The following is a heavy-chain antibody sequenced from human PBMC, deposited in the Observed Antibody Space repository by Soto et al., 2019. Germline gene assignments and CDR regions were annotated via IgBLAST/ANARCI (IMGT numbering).Heavy chain of an antibody. CDR1: GYTFTGYY. J-gene: IGHJ6*02. CDR2: INPNSGGT. CDR3: ARLRRERSSSEGYYGMDG. D-gene: IGHD6-6*01. V-gene: IGHV1-2*02. Sequence: ASVKVSCKASGYTFTGYYMHWVRQAPGQGLEWMGWINPNSGGTNYAQKFQGRVTMTRDTSISTAYMELSRLRSDDTAVYYCARLRRERSSSEGYYGMDGWGQGTTVTVSS.